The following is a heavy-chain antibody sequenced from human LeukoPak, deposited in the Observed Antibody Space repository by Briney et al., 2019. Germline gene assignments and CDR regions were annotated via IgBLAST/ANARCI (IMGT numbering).Heavy chain of an antibody. D-gene: IGHD5-12*01. CDR1: GCTFTSYA. V-gene: IGHV1-18*01. Sequence: GASVKVSCKASGCTFTSYAMNWVRQAPGQGLEWMGWITAYNDNTYYAQKLQGRVTMTTDTSTSTAYMELRSLRSDDTAVYYCARGPSGYHNTGGQGTLVTVSS. CDR3: ARGPSGYHNT. CDR2: ITAYNDNT. J-gene: IGHJ4*02.